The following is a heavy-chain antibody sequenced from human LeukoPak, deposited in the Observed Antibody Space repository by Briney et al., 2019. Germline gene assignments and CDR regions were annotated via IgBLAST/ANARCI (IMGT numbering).Heavy chain of an antibody. CDR1: GFTFSSYA. J-gene: IGHJ4*02. Sequence: GGSLRLSCAASGFTFSSYAMHWVRQAPGKGLEWVAVISYDGSNKYYADSVKGRFTISRDNSKNTLYLQMNSLRAEDTAVYYCARAGFDWLLAPEDYWGQGTLVTVSS. CDR3: ARAGFDWLLAPEDY. D-gene: IGHD3-9*01. CDR2: ISYDGSNK. V-gene: IGHV3-30-3*01.